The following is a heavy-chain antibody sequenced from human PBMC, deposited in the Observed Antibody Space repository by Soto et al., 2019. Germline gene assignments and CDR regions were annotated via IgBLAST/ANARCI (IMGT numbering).Heavy chain of an antibody. D-gene: IGHD2-15*01. V-gene: IGHV6-1*01. CDR2: IYYRSKWFH. CDR3: SRVHCSAGTCLDGLDF. CDR1: GDSVSSNGAC. Sequence: TLSLTCVISGDSVSSNGACWNWIRQSPSRGLQWLGRIYYRSKWFHDYAASVESRMAINPDTSRNQFSLQLNYVTPEDTAVYYCSRVHCSAGTCLDGLDFWGQGTTVTVSS. J-gene: IGHJ6*02.